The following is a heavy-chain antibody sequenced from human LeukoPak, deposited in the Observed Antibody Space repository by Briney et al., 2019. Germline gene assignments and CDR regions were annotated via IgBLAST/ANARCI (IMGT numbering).Heavy chain of an antibody. CDR3: AGGNNYYDQLDY. CDR1: GGTFSSYA. V-gene: IGHV1-69*06. CDR2: IIPIFGTA. Sequence: SVKVSCKASGGTFSSYAISWVRQAPGQGLEWMGGIIPIFGTANYAQKFQGRVTITADKSTSTAYMELSSLRSEDTAVYYCAGGNNYYDQLDYWGQGTLVTVSS. J-gene: IGHJ4*02. D-gene: IGHD3-22*01.